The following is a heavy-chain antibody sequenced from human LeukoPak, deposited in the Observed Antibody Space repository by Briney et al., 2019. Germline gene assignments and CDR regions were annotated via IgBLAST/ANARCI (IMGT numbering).Heavy chain of an antibody. CDR2: INPNSGDT. Sequence: GASVKVSFKASGYTSTGYYMHWVRQAPGEGLEWMGWINPNSGDTNYAQKFQGRVTMTRDASISTASMELSSLRSEATAVYYCATDSSSGYLRAYYFDYWGQGTLVTVSS. CDR3: ATDSSSGYLRAYYFDY. D-gene: IGHD3-22*01. V-gene: IGHV1-2*02. CDR1: GYTSTGYY. J-gene: IGHJ4*02.